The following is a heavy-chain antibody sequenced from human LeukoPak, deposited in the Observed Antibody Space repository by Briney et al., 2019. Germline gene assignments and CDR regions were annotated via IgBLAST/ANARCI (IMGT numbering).Heavy chain of an antibody. CDR3: ARYCTSATCYAFDP. D-gene: IGHD2-2*01. Sequence: GASAKVSCKASGYTFINFGISWVRQAPGQGLEWMGWISTYNGNTEYAKKFQGRVTMTTDTSTSTAYMELRSLRSDDTAVYYCARYCTSATCYAFDPWGQGSLVTVSS. CDR1: GYTFINFG. J-gene: IGHJ5*02. V-gene: IGHV1-18*01. CDR2: ISTYNGNT.